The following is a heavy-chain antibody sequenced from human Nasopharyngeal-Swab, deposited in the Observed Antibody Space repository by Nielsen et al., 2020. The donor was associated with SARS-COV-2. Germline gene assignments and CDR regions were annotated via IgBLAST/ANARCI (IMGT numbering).Heavy chain of an antibody. CDR1: GFTFSDYY. D-gene: IGHD1-26*01. V-gene: IGHV3-11*04. CDR2: ISSSGSTI. CDR3: AREEEWELLVSAFDI. Sequence: GESLKISCAASGFTFSDYYMSWIRQAPGKGLEWVSYISSSGSTIYYADSVKGRFTISRDNAKNSLYLQMNSLRAEDTAVYYCAREEEWELLVSAFDIWGQWTMVTVSS. J-gene: IGHJ3*02.